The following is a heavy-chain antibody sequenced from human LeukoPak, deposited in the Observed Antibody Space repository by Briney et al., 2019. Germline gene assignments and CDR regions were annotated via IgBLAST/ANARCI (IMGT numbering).Heavy chain of an antibody. CDR2: INHSGST. D-gene: IGHD4-17*01. J-gene: IGHJ4*02. Sequence: PSETLSLTCAVYGGSFSGYYWSWIRQPPGKGLEWIGEINHSGSTNYNPSLKSRVTISVDTSKNQFSLKLSSVTAADTAVYYCASLSYGPPPIDYWGQGTLVTVSS. CDR1: GGSFSGYY. V-gene: IGHV4-34*01. CDR3: ASLSYGPPPIDY.